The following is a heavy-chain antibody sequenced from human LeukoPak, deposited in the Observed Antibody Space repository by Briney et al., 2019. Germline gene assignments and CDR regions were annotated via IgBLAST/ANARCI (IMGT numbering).Heavy chain of an antibody. Sequence: GGSLRLSCAASGFTFSSYAMSWVRQAPGKGLEWVSAISGSGGSTYYADSVKGRFTISRDNSKNTLYLQMNSLRAEDTAVYYCAKDPLYGDYLRGRSDYWGQGTLVTVSP. J-gene: IGHJ4*02. CDR3: AKDPLYGDYLRGRSDY. CDR1: GFTFSSYA. CDR2: ISGSGGST. V-gene: IGHV3-23*01. D-gene: IGHD4-17*01.